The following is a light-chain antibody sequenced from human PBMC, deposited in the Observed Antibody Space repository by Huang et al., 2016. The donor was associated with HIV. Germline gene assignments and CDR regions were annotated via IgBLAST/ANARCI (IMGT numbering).Light chain of an antibody. CDR3: QQSYSTRLT. J-gene: IGKJ4*01. Sequence: DIQMTQSPSSLSASVGDRVTITCRASQSISSYLNWYQHKPGKAPKLLIYAASSLQSGVPSSFSGSGSGTDFTLTISSLQPEDFATYYCQQSYSTRLTFGGGTKVEIK. CDR2: AAS. V-gene: IGKV1-39*01. CDR1: QSISSY.